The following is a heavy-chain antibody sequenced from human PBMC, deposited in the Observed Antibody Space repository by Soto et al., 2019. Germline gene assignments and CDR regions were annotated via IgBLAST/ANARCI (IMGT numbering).Heavy chain of an antibody. Sequence: QVQLVQSGAEVKKPGSSVKVSCKASGYTFTTFGISWVRQAPGQGLEWLGGIIPVSAKTTYAQKFRGRITLTADEATSTAYMELSRLTSDDTAIYYCAREGGGEYDSASYKPWWFDPWGHGTLVTVSS. CDR2: IIPVSAKT. V-gene: IGHV1-69*01. CDR1: GYTFTTFG. CDR3: AREGGGEYDSASYKPWWFDP. J-gene: IGHJ5*02. D-gene: IGHD2-21*01.